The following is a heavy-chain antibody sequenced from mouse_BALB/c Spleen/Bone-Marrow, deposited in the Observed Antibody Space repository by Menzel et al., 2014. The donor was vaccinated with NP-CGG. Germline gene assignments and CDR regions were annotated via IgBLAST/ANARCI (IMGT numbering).Heavy chain of an antibody. V-gene: IGHV5-15*02. D-gene: IGHD1-1*01. CDR1: GFTFSDYG. CDR2: ISNLAYSI. J-gene: IGHJ2*01. CDR3: ARALAYDSSFDY. Sequence: EVKVVESGGGLVQPGGSRKLSCAASGFTFSDYGMAWVRQAPGKGPEWVAFISNLAYSIYYTDTVTGRFTISRENAKNTLYLEMSSLRSEDTAMYYCARALAYDSSFDYWGQGTTLTVSS.